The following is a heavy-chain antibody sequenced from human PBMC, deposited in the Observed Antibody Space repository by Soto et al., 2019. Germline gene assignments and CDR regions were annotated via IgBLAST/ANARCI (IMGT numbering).Heavy chain of an antibody. CDR1: GGSISSGGYY. D-gene: IGHD3-10*01. V-gene: IGHV4-31*03. Sequence: SETLSLTCTVSGGSISSGGYYWSWIRQHPGKGLEWIGYIYYSGGTYYNPSLKSRVTISVDTSKNQFSLKLSSVTAADTAVYYCARVQGPRFYYGSGSYTFAPWGQGTLVTVSS. J-gene: IGHJ5*02. CDR3: ARVQGPRFYYGSGSYTFAP. CDR2: IYYSGGT.